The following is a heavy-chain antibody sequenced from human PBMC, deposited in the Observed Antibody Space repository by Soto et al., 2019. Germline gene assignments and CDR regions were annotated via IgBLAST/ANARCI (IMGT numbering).Heavy chain of an antibody. CDR1: GYTFISYG. D-gene: IGHD6-25*01. V-gene: IGHV1-18*04. Sequence: ASVKVSCKASGYTFISYGISWVRQAPGQGLEWMGWISAYNGNTNYAQKLQGRVTMTTDTPTSTAYMELRSLRSDDTAVYYCATDGGWSPADYYGMGVWGQGTTVTVSS. CDR2: ISAYNGNT. CDR3: ATDGGWSPADYYGMGV. J-gene: IGHJ6*02.